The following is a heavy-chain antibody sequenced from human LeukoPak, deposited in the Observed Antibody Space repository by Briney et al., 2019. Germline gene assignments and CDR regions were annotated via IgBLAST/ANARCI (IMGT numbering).Heavy chain of an antibody. V-gene: IGHV3-23*01. Sequence: PGGSLRLSCAASGFTFSSYAMSWVRQAPGKGLEWVSAISGSGGSTYYADSVKGRFTISRDNSKNTLYLQMNSLRAEDTAVYYCAKPERSSQLLLPFDYWGQGTLVTVSS. D-gene: IGHD2-15*01. J-gene: IGHJ4*02. CDR1: GFTFSSYA. CDR3: AKPERSSQLLLPFDY. CDR2: ISGSGGST.